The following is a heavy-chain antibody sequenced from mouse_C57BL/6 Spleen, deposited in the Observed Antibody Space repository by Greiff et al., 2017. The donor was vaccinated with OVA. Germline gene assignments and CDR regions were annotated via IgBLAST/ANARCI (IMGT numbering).Heavy chain of an antibody. J-gene: IGHJ4*01. CDR2: INPNNGGT. V-gene: IGHV1-26*01. CDR1: GYTFTDYY. Sequence: EVQLQQSGPELVKPGASVKISCKASGYTFTDYYMNWVKQSHGKSLEWIGDINPNNGGTSYNQKFKGKATLTVDKSSSTAYMELRSLTSEDSAVYYCARSRGFPATVDYWGQGTSVTVSS. D-gene: IGHD1-1*01. CDR3: ARSRGFPATVDY.